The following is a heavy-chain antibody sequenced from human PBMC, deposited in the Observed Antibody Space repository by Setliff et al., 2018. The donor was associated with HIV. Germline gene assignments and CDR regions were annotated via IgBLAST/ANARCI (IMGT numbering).Heavy chain of an antibody. CDR2: IYYSGRTSHSGST. J-gene: IGHJ5*02. D-gene: IGHD3-22*01. CDR1: GDSITSGGYS. V-gene: IGHV4-30-4*08. Sequence: SETLSLTCTVSGDSITSGGYSWTWIRQPPGKALEWVGYIYYSGRTSHSGSTYYNPSVASRITISGDTSKNQFSLKLTSVTVADTAIYYCARENGWLFGWFDPWGQGTPVTVSS. CDR3: ARENGWLFGWFDP.